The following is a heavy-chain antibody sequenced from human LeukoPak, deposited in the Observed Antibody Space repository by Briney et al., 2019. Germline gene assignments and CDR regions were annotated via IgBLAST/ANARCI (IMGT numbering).Heavy chain of an antibody. D-gene: IGHD3-3*01. Sequence: VGSLRLSCAASGFTFSSYAMSWVRQAPGKGLEWVSAISGSGGSTYYADSVKGRFTISRDNSKNTLYLQMNSLRAEDTAVYYCATATPHYDFWSGSGYCFDYWGQGTLVTVSS. V-gene: IGHV3-23*01. J-gene: IGHJ4*02. CDR1: GFTFSSYA. CDR2: ISGSGGST. CDR3: ATATPHYDFWSGSGYCFDY.